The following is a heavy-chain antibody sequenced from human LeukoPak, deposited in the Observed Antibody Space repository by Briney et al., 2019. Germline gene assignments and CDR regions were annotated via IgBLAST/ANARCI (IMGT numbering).Heavy chain of an antibody. D-gene: IGHD5-18*01. Sequence: SETLSLTCTVSGGSISSSSYYWGWIRQPPGKGLEWIGSIYYSGSTYYNPSLKSRVTISVDTSMNQFSLKLSSVTAADTAVYYCARGPGYSYGYYFDYWGQGTLVTVSS. J-gene: IGHJ4*02. V-gene: IGHV4-39*07. CDR1: GGSISSSSYY. CDR3: ARGPGYSYGYYFDY. CDR2: IYYSGST.